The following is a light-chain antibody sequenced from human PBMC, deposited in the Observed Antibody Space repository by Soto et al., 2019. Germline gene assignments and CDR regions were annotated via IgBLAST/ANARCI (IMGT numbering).Light chain of an antibody. CDR2: GTS. J-gene: IGKJ1*01. V-gene: IGKV3-20*01. CDR1: QSVSSNS. Sequence: EIVLTQSPGTLSLSPGESATLSCRASQSVSSNSLAWYRRNPGQPPSLLIYGTSTRATDIPRRVSGSGSGTDFTLTITRLEPEDFDVYFCQQYGDSPPTFGQGTKVEVK. CDR3: QQYGDSPPT.